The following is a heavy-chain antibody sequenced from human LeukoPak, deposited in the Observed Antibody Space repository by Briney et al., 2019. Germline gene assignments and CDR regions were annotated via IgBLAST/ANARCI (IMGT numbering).Heavy chain of an antibody. CDR2: ISSSSSYI. CDR3: ARLAGGSYSFDY. J-gene: IGHJ4*02. D-gene: IGHD1-26*01. V-gene: IGHV3-21*01. Sequence: GGSLRLSCAASGFTFSSYSMNWVRQAPGKGLEWVSSISSSSSYIYYADSVKGRFTISRDNAKNSLYLQMNSLRAEDTAVYYCARLAGGSYSFDYWGQGTLVTVSS. CDR1: GFTFSSYS.